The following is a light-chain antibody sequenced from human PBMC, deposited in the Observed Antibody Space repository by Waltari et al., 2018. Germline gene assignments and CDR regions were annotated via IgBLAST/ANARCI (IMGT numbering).Light chain of an antibody. CDR3: CSHSSSSTLVL. CDR1: TTDVGAYNF. Sequence: QSALTQPASVSGSPGQSITLSCTGTTTDVGAYNFVSWYQQHPGEVPKLLIYEVNNRPAGGSDLFSGSRSGNTASLTISGLLAEDEADYYCCSHSSSSTLVLFGGGTKVTVL. V-gene: IGLV2-14*01. CDR2: EVN. J-gene: IGLJ3*02.